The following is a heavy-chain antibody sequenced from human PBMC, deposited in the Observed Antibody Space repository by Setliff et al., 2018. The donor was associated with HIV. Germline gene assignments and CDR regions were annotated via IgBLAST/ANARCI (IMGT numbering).Heavy chain of an antibody. J-gene: IGHJ5*02. CDR3: AKGVKWLDP. CDR1: GFTLSSNH. CDR2: IYSDDRT. D-gene: IGHD3-16*01. V-gene: IGHV3-53*01. Sequence: GGSLRLSCAASGFTLSSNHMTWVRQAPGKGLEWVSFIYSDDRTYYADSVKGLFTISRDNSRNVMHLQMNGLRPEDTAVYYCAKGVKWLDPWGQGTLVTVS.